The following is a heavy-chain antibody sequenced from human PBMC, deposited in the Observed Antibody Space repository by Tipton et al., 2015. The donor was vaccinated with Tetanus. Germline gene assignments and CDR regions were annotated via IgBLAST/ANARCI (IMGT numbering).Heavy chain of an antibody. CDR2: ISGSDGET. CDR1: GFTFNHFA. CDR3: AKAGLDIVVEPVAIHFDY. D-gene: IGHD2-2*01. Sequence: SLRLSCTASGFTFNHFAMSWVRQAPGKGLEWVSSISGSDGETHYADSVKGRFTISRDNSKNTLHLQMNSLRVEDTAVYYCAKAGLDIVVEPVAIHFDYWGQGTLVTVSS. V-gene: IGHV3-23*01. J-gene: IGHJ4*02.